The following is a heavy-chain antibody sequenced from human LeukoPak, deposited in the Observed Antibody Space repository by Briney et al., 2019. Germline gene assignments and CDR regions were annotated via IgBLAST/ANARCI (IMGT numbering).Heavy chain of an antibody. V-gene: IGHV4-61*02. CDR2: IYTSGST. J-gene: IGHJ4*02. D-gene: IGHD3-22*01. Sequence: SQTLSLTCTVSGGSISSGSYYWSWIRQPAGKGLEWIGRIYTSGSTNYNPSLKSRVTISVDTSKNQFSLKLSSVTAADTAVYYCARSPTTMIVVGFDYWGQGTLVTVSS. CDR1: GGSISSGSYY. CDR3: ARSPTTMIVVGFDY.